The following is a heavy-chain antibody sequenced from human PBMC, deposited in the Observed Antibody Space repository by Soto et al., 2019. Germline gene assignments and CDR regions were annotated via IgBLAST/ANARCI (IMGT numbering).Heavy chain of an antibody. Sequence: EASVKVSCKASGGTFSSYAISWLRQAPRKGLEWMGGIIPIFGTANYAQKFQGRVTITADESTSTAYMELSSLRSEDTAVYYCARDGIAAPGMVYEYYGMDVWGQGTTVTVSS. CDR3: ARDGIAAPGMVYEYYGMDV. V-gene: IGHV1-69*13. CDR2: IIPIFGTA. CDR1: GGTFSSYA. J-gene: IGHJ6*02. D-gene: IGHD6-13*01.